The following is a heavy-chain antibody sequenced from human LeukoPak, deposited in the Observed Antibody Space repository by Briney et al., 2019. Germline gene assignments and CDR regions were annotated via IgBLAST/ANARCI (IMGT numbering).Heavy chain of an antibody. J-gene: IGHJ4*02. CDR1: GGSFSGYY. Sequence: SETLSLTCAVYGGSFSGYYWSWIRQPPGKGLEWIGQINHSGSTNYNPSLKSRVTISVDTSKNQFSLKLSSVTAAETAIYYCARDSDVHCSGGSCTNFDYWGQGTLVTVSS. D-gene: IGHD2-15*01. CDR3: ARDSDVHCSGGSCTNFDY. CDR2: INHSGST. V-gene: IGHV4-34*01.